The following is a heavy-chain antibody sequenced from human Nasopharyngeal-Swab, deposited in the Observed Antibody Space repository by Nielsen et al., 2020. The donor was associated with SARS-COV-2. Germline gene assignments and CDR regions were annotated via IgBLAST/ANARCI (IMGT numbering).Heavy chain of an antibody. D-gene: IGHD2-2*01. J-gene: IGHJ4*02. CDR1: GFTFRSHW. Sequence: GESLNLSCPASGFTFRSHWMHWVRQAPGKGLVWVSRISEDGSITTYADSVKGRFTISRDNAKNTLFLQMHSLRADDTAIYYCASQLGHPDSWGQGTLVTVSS. CDR3: ASQLGHPDS. V-gene: IGHV3-74*01. CDR2: ISEDGSIT.